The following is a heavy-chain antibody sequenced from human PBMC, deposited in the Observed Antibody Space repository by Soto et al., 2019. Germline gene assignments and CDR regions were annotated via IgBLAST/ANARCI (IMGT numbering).Heavy chain of an antibody. J-gene: IGHJ5*02. CDR1: GGSISSGGYS. CDR3: ARVPTP. CDR2: IYHSGYT. V-gene: IGHV4-30-2*01. Sequence: SETLSLTCAVSGGSISSGGYSWSWIRHPPGKGLEWIGYIYHSGYTYYNPSLKSRVTISVDRSKNQFSLKLSSVTAADTAVYYCARVPTPWGQGILVTVSS.